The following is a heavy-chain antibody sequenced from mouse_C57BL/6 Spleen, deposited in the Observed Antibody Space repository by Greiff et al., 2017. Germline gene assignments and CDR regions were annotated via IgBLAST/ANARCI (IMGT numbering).Heavy chain of an antibody. CDR3: ASNYCGSSPLGY. CDR1: GYTFTDYN. Sequence: EVQLQQSGPELVKPGASVKMSCKASGYTFTDYNMHWVKQSHGKSLEWIGYINPNNGGTSYNQKFKGKATLTVNKSSSTAYMELRSLTSEDSAVYYCASNYCGSSPLGYWGQGTTLTVSS. CDR2: INPNNGGT. V-gene: IGHV1-22*01. J-gene: IGHJ2*01. D-gene: IGHD1-1*01.